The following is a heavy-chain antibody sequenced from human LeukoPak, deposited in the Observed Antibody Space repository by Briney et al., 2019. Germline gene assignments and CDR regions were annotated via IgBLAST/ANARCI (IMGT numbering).Heavy chain of an antibody. D-gene: IGHD4-11*01. Sequence: SETLSLTCTVYGVSFCGYYWSWIRQPPGKGLEWIGEINHNGNTNYNPSLKSRVTISVDTSKNQFSLKVSSVTAADSAVYYCARWPRERNRITVTNYYYYMDVWGRGTTVTVSS. V-gene: IGHV4-34*01. CDR3: ARWPRERNRITVTNYYYYMDV. J-gene: IGHJ6*03. CDR1: GVSFCGYY. CDR2: INHNGNT.